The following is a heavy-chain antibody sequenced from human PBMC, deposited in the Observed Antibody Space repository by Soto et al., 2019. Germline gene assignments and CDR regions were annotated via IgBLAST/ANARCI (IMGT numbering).Heavy chain of an antibody. D-gene: IGHD2-21*01. V-gene: IGHV2-70*11. Sequence: SGPTLVNPTQTLTLTCTISGFSLSTDGMCVSWIRQPPGKALEWLARIDWNDDKCYSTSLKTRLTISKDTSKNQAVLTMTKLDPADTATYYCARVWWFGEKEYFQNWGQGTLVTVSS. J-gene: IGHJ1*01. CDR3: ARVWWFGEKEYFQN. CDR1: GFSLSTDGMC. CDR2: IDWNDDK.